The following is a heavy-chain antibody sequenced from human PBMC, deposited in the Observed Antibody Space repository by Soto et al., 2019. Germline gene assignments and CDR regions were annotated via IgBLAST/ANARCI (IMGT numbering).Heavy chain of an antibody. D-gene: IGHD5-12*01. Sequence: SETMSLTCTVSGGSISSYYWSWIRQPPGKGLEWIGYIYYSGSTNYNPSLKSRVTISVDTSKNQFSLKLSSVTAADTAVYYCARTPIVATIHGYFDYWGQGTLVTVSS. CDR2: IYYSGST. CDR1: GGSISSYY. CDR3: ARTPIVATIHGYFDY. V-gene: IGHV4-59*08. J-gene: IGHJ4*02.